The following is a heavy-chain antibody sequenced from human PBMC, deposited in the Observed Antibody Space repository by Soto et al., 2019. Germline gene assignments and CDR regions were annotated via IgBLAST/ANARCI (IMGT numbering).Heavy chain of an antibody. J-gene: IGHJ4*02. CDR1: GGSFSGYY. CDR3: ARGRRYSYGSPLLNYYFDY. Sequence: QVQLQQWGAGLLKPSETLSLTCAVSGGSFSGYYWTWIRQPPGKGPEWIGEVYHNGNTNYNPSLKSRVTISVDTSKNQFSLELSSVTAADTAVYSCARGRRYSYGSPLLNYYFDYWGKGTLVTVSS. CDR2: VYHNGNT. V-gene: IGHV4-34*01. D-gene: IGHD5-18*01.